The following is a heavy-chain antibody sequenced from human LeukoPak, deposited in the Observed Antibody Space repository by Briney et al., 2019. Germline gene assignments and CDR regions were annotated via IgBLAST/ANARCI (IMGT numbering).Heavy chain of an antibody. V-gene: IGHV3-23*01. D-gene: IGHD6-13*01. CDR2: FSRSGPDT. CDR3: AKGSLGSWYYFDY. Sequence: GGSLRLSCAASGFTFGSSAMSWVRQAPGKGPEWVSTFSRSGPDTYYADSVKGRFTIVRGNSKNTLYLQMNSLRAEDTAVYYCAKGSLGSWYYFDYWGRGTLVTVSS. CDR1: GFTFGSSA. J-gene: IGHJ4*02.